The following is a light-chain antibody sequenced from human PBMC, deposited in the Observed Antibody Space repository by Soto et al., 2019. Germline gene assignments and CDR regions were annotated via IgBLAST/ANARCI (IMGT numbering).Light chain of an antibody. CDR2: AAS. Sequence: DIPMTQSPSSLYASVGDRVTITCRASQSISIFSNWYQQKPVKAPKLLIYAASSLQSGVPSRFSGSGSGTDFTLTSSSLHPEYLANYYCQQSDSPPVAFGLGTPVDI. V-gene: IGKV1-39*01. J-gene: IGKJ3*01. CDR1: QSISIF. CDR3: QQSDSPPVA.